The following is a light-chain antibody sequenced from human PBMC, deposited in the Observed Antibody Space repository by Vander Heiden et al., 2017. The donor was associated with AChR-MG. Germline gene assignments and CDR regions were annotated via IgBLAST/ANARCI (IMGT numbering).Light chain of an antibody. J-gene: IGKJ1*01. CDR3: QHYKNWPPWT. Sequence: EIVMTQSPATLSVSPGERATLSCRASQSVSSSLAWYQQRRGQAPRLLIYAASTRATGIPARFSGSGSGAEFTLTISSLQSEDFAIYYCQHYKNWPPWTFGQGTKLEIK. V-gene: IGKV3-15*01. CDR1: QSVSSS. CDR2: AAS.